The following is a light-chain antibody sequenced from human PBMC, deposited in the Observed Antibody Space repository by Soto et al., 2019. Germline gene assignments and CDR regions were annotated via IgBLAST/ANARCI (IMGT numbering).Light chain of an antibody. CDR2: RNN. V-gene: IGLV1-47*01. CDR1: SSNIGSNY. J-gene: IGLJ2*01. CDR3: AAWDDSLRVV. Sequence: QSVLTQPPSASGTPGQRVTISCSGSSSNIGSNYVYWYQQLPGTAPKLLIYRNNQRPSGVPDRFSGSKSGTSASLAISGLRYEDEDDYYCAAWDDSLRVVFGGGTKLTVL.